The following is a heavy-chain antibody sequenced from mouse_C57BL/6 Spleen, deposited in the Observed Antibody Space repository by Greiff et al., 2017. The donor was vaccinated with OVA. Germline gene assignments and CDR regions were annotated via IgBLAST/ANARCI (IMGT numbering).Heavy chain of an antibody. V-gene: IGHV5-17*01. Sequence: EVKLMESGGGLVKPGGSLTLSCAASGFTFSDYGMHWVRQAPEKGLAWVAYLSSGSSTIYYADPVKGRFTISRDKSKNTLFLQMTSLRSEDTAMYYCARDYYSNYNAMDYWGQGTSVTVSS. D-gene: IGHD2-5*01. CDR1: GFTFSDYG. CDR3: ARDYYSNYNAMDY. CDR2: LSSGSSTI. J-gene: IGHJ4*01.